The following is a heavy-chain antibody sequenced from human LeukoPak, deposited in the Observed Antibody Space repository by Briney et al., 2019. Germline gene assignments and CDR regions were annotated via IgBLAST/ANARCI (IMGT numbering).Heavy chain of an antibody. CDR2: ISWNSASV. CDR1: GFTFDDYG. Sequence: GGSLRLSCEASGFTFDDYGMHWVRQAPGKGLEWVSTISWNSASVGYVDSVKGRFTISRDNAKKTLYLQMNSLRPEDTALYYCAKDYGYSSSWYHYWGQGTLVTVSS. D-gene: IGHD6-13*01. V-gene: IGHV3-9*01. J-gene: IGHJ4*02. CDR3: AKDYGYSSSWYHY.